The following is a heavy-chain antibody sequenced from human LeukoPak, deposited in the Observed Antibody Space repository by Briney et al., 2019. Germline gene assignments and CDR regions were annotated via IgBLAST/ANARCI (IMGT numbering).Heavy chain of an antibody. CDR2: IIPILGIA. D-gene: IGHD1-1*01. Sequence: SVKVSCKASGGTFSSYAISWVRQAPRQGLEWMGRIIPILGIANYAQKFQGRVTITADESTSTAYMELSSLRSEDTAVYYCAQPAPGGTYYFDYWGQGTLVTVSS. CDR1: GGTFSSYA. CDR3: AQPAPGGTYYFDY. V-gene: IGHV1-69*04. J-gene: IGHJ4*02.